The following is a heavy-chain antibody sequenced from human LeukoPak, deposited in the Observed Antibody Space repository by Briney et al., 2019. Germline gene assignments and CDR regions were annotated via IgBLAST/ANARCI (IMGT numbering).Heavy chain of an antibody. CDR1: GFTFSSYA. CDR3: ARDRDSYSSGWFDY. CDR2: ISYDGSNK. J-gene: IGHJ4*02. V-gene: IGHV3-30-3*01. Sequence: PGGALRLSCAASGFTFSSYAMHWVRQAPGKGLEWVAVISYDGSNKYYADSVKGRFTISRDNSKNTLYLQMNSLRAEDTAVYYCARDRDSYSSGWFDYWGQGTPVTVSS. D-gene: IGHD6-19*01.